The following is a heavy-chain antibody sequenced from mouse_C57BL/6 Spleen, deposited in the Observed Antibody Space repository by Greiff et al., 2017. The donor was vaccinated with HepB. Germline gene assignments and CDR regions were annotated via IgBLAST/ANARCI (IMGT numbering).Heavy chain of an antibody. D-gene: IGHD4-1*01. CDR1: GYTFTSYW. J-gene: IGHJ3*01. CDR3: ARLDWGSFAY. CDR2: IDPSDSYT. V-gene: IGHV1-69*01. Sequence: VQLQQPGAELVMPGASVKLSCKASGYTFTSYWMHWVKQRPGQGLEWIGEIDPSDSYTNYNQKFKGKSTLTVDKSSSTAYMQLSSLTSEDSAVYYCARLDWGSFAYWGQGTLVTVSA.